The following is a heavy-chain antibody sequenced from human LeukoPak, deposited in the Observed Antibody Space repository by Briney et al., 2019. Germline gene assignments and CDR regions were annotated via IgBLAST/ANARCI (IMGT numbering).Heavy chain of an antibody. CDR1: GGSISSGGYY. CDR2: INHSGST. V-gene: IGHV4-30-2*01. J-gene: IGHJ4*02. D-gene: IGHD6-19*01. CDR3: AGAQWLVRGGVDY. Sequence: PSQTLSLTCTVSGGSISSGGYYWSWIRQPPGKGLEWIGEINHSGSTNYNPSLKSRVAISVDTSKNQFSLKLSSVTAADTAVYYCAGAQWLVRGGVDYWGQGTLVTVSS.